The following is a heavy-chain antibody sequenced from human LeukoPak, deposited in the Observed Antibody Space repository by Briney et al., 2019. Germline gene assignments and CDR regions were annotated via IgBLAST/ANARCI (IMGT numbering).Heavy chain of an antibody. CDR2: IIPIFGTA. V-gene: IGHV1-69*13. J-gene: IGHJ4*02. D-gene: IGHD3-3*01. CDR1: GGTFSSYA. CDR3: ARGYTIFGVVITQYFDY. Sequence: ASVTVSCTASGGTFSSYAISWVRQAPGQGLEWMGGIIPIFGTANYAQKFQGRVTITADESTSTAYMELSSLRSEDTAVYYCARGYTIFGVVITQYFDYWGQGTLVTVSS.